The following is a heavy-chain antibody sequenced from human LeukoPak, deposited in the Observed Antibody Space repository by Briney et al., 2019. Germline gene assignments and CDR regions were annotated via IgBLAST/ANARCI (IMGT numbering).Heavy chain of an antibody. CDR2: MNPNSGNT. V-gene: IGHV1-8*01. D-gene: IGHD3/OR15-3a*01. CDR1: GYTFTSYD. J-gene: IGHJ1*01. Sequence: GASVRVSCKASGYTFTSYDINWVRQATGQGLKWMGWMNPNSGNTGYAQKFQGRVTMTRNTSISTAYMALSSLRSEDTAVYYCARGPARTAEYFQHWGQGTLVTVSS. CDR3: ARGPARTAEYFQH.